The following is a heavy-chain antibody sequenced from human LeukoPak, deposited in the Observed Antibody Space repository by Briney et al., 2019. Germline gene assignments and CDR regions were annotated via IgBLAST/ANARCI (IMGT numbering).Heavy chain of an antibody. CDR1: GFTFSTYA. J-gene: IGHJ4*02. D-gene: IGHD5-18*01. Sequence: PGRSLRLSCTTSGFTFSTYAMSWVRQAPGKGLEWVSTTSGSGDSTYYADSVKGRFTISRDNSTNTLYLQMNSLRAEDTAVYYCARDRGYSCGYWGQGTLVTVSS. V-gene: IGHV3-23*01. CDR2: TSGSGDST. CDR3: ARDRGYSCGY.